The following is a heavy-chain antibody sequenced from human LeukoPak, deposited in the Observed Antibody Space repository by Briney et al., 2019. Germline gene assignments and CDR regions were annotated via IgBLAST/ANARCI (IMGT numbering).Heavy chain of an antibody. CDR1: GRSFNGYY. Sequence: SETLSLTCAVYGRSFNGYYWSWIRQPPGKGLEWIGEINHSGSTNYNPSLKSRVPISVDTAKNQFPLKLSSVTAAYTAVYYCARGLYSGYDSGLGFSFDPWGRGTLVPVSS. J-gene: IGHJ5*02. D-gene: IGHD5-12*01. CDR3: ARGLYSGYDSGLGFSFDP. CDR2: INHSGST. V-gene: IGHV4-34*01.